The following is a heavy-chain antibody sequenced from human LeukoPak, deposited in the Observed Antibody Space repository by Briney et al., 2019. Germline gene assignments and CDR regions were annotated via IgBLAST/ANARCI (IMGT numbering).Heavy chain of an antibody. J-gene: IGHJ3*02. D-gene: IGHD3-16*01. CDR2: INSDGFSI. CDR1: GFTSSAYW. CDR3: ARFYGGSALDN. Sequence: QPGGSLRLSCAASGFTSSAYWMHWVRQAPGKGLVWVSRINSDGFSIAYADSVKGRFTISRDNAKNTLYLHMNSLRAEDTAVYYCARFYGGSALDNWGQGTMVTVSS. V-gene: IGHV3-74*01.